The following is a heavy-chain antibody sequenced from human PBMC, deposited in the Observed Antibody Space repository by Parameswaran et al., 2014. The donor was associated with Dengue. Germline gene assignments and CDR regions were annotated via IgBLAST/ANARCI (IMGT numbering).Heavy chain of an antibody. CDR3: STRGTRETNYDYYYAMDV. V-gene: IGHV3-15*05. D-gene: IGHD5-24*01. CDR2: IKSKTEGGTT. J-gene: IGHJ6*02. Sequence: RWIRQPPGKGLEWVARIKSKTEGGTTDYAAPVKGRFTISRDDSKNTVNLQMNSLKTEDTAVYYCSTRGTRETNYDYYYAMDVWGQGTTVTVS.